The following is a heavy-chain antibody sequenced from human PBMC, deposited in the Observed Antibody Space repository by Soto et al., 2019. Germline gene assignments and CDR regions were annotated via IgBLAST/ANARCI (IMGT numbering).Heavy chain of an antibody. J-gene: IGHJ3*02. CDR3: AKARYCGGDCYSDAFDI. CDR1: GFTFSHYA. V-gene: IGHV3-23*01. Sequence: EVQLLESGGGLVQPGGSLRLSCAASGFTFSHYAMSWVRQAPGKGLEWVSAIGGSGGSTYYADSVKGRFTISRDNSKNTLYLQMNSLRAEDTAVYYCAKARYCGGDCYSDAFDIWGQGTMVTVSS. CDR2: IGGSGGST. D-gene: IGHD2-21*02.